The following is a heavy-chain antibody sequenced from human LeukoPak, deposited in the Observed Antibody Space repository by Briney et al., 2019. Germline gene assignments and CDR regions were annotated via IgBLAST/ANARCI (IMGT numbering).Heavy chain of an antibody. J-gene: IGHJ4*02. CDR1: GFTFSSYW. V-gene: IGHV3-74*01. Sequence: PGGSLRLSCAASGFTFSSYWMHWVRHLPGKGLAWVSRISSDGSTTNYAASVKGRFTISRDNAKNSLYLQMDSLRAEDTAVYYCARPGLNYGDYDVLASWFDYWGQGTLVTVSS. D-gene: IGHD4-17*01. CDR2: ISSDGSTT. CDR3: ARPGLNYGDYDVLASWFDY.